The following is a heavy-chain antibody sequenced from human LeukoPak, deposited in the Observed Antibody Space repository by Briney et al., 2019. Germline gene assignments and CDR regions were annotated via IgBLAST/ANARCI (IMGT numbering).Heavy chain of an antibody. CDR2: ISAYNGNT. Sequence: SVKVSCKASGYTFTSYYIRWVRQAPTQGLEWMGWISAYNGNTNYEQKLQGRVTMTTDTATSTAYMELRSLRSDDTAVYYCARGSVGANWFDPWGQGTLVTVSS. CDR1: GYTFTSYY. J-gene: IGHJ5*02. D-gene: IGHD1-26*01. V-gene: IGHV1-18*01. CDR3: ARGSVGANWFDP.